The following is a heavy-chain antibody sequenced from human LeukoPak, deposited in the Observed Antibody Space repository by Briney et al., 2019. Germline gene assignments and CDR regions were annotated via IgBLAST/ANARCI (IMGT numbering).Heavy chain of an antibody. J-gene: IGHJ4*02. D-gene: IGHD1-26*01. CDR2: INHSGST. CDR3: ARSLSGSYYYFDY. Sequence: SETLSLTCAVYGGSFSGYYWSWIRQPPGKGLEWIGEINHSGSTNYNPSLKSRVTISVDTSKNQFSLKLSSVTAADTAVYYCARSLSGSYYYFDYWGQGTLVTVSS. V-gene: IGHV4-34*01. CDR1: GGSFSGYY.